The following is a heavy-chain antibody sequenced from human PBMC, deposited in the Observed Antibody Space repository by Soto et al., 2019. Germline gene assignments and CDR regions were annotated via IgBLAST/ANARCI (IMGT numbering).Heavy chain of an antibody. V-gene: IGHV1-69*18. Sequence: QVHLVQSGAEVRKPGSSVKVSCKTSGGTFSTYTIYWVRQAPGQGLEWMGRIIPLFGTTRYAQNFQDRVTITAEESTRTTYMELSSLRAEDTALYYCARRLDDRADEGFDVWGEGTAVTVSA. CDR2: IIPLFGTT. J-gene: IGHJ3*01. CDR1: GGTFSTYT. D-gene: IGHD3-16*01. CDR3: ARRLDDRADEGFDV.